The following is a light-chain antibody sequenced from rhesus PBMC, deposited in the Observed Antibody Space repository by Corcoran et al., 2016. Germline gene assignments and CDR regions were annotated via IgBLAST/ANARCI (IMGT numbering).Light chain of an antibody. Sequence: DIQMTQSPSALSASVGDRVTISCRASQNIYSNLAWYQQKPGKAPKLLIYSASSLQTGIPSRFSGSGSGTDFTLTIISLQPEDSAAYYCQHYYDNPLTFGGGTKVEIK. V-gene: IGKV1S12*01. CDR3: QHYYDNPLT. CDR1: QNIYSN. CDR2: SAS. J-gene: IGKJ4*01.